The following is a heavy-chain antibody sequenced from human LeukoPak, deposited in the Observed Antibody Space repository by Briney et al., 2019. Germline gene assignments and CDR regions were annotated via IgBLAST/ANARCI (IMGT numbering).Heavy chain of an antibody. D-gene: IGHD6-13*01. V-gene: IGHV4-34*01. Sequence: PSETLSLTCAVYGVSFSGYYWSWIRQPPGKGLEWIGEINHSGSTNYKPSLKSRVTISVDTSKKQFSLKLSSLTDADTAVYYCASLHRGVVAAGTGYYFDYWGQGTLVTVSS. CDR2: INHSGST. CDR3: ASLHRGVVAAGTGYYFDY. J-gene: IGHJ4*02. CDR1: GVSFSGYY.